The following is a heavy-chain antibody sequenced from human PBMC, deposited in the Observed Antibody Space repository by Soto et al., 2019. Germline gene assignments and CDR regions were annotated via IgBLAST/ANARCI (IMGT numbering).Heavy chain of an antibody. V-gene: IGHV4-30-4*01. D-gene: IGHD2-21*02. J-gene: IGHJ5*02. CDR1: GGSISSGDYY. CDR3: ATYVVVTAIVIGWFDP. CDR2: IHYSGIT. Sequence: QVQLQESGPGLVKPSQTLSLTCTVSGGSISSGDYYWSWIRQSPGKGLEWIGYIHYSGITFYNPSLTSRVTISVGTSKNQFSLKLTSVTAADTAVYYCATYVVVTAIVIGWFDPWGQGTLVTVSS.